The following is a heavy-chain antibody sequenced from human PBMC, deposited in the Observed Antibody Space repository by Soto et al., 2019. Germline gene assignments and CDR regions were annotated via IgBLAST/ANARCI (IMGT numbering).Heavy chain of an antibody. CDR3: ARWAYDILTGYYAFDY. CDR2: INHSGST. V-gene: IGHV4-34*01. Sequence: SETLSLTCAVYGGSFSGYYWSWIRQPPGKGLEWIGEINHSGSTNYNPSLKSRVTISVDTSKNQFSLKLSSVTAADTAVYYCARWAYDILTGYYAFDYWGQGTLVTVSS. CDR1: GGSFSGYY. D-gene: IGHD3-9*01. J-gene: IGHJ4*02.